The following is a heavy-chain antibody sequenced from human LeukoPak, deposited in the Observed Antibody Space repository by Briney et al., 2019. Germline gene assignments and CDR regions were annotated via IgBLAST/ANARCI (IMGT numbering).Heavy chain of an antibody. Sequence: SETLSLTCTVSGGSISSSSYYWGWIRQPPGKGLEWIGEINHSGSTNYNPSLKSRVTISVDTSKNQFSLKLSSVTAADTAVYYCARQKRFGLWGFDPWGQGTLVTVSS. V-gene: IGHV4-39*01. CDR3: ARQKRFGLWGFDP. D-gene: IGHD3-10*01. CDR2: INHSGST. CDR1: GGSISSSSYY. J-gene: IGHJ5*02.